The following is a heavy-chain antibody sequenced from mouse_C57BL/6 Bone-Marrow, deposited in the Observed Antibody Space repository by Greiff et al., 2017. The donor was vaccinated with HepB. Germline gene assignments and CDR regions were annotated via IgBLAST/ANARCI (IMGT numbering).Heavy chain of an antibody. V-gene: IGHV1-50*01. J-gene: IGHJ3*01. CDR2: IDPSDSYT. CDR3: ASYPYAY. Sequence: QVQLQQPGAELVKPGASVKLSCKASGYTFTSYWMQWVKQRPGQGLEWIGEIDPSDSYTNYNQKFKGKSTLTVDTSTSTAYMQLSSLTSDDSAVYYCASYPYAYWGRGTLVTVSA. CDR1: GYTFTSYW.